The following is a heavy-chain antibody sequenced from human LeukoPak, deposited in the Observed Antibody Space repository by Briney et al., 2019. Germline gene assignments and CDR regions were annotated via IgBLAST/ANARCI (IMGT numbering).Heavy chain of an antibody. CDR1: EFTFSDYY. Sequence: GGSLRLSCAASEFTFSDYYRSWIRKAPGRGLEGVSYISSSGSTIYYADSVKGRFTISRDNAKNSLYLQMNSLRAEDTAVYYCVGSTRMYYFDYWGQGTLVTVSS. CDR2: ISSSGSTI. D-gene: IGHD2-2*01. J-gene: IGHJ4*02. V-gene: IGHV3-11*04. CDR3: VGSTRMYYFDY.